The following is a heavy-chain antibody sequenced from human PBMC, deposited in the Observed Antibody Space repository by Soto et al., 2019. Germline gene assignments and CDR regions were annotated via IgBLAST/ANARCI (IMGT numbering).Heavy chain of an antibody. J-gene: IGHJ6*02. Sequence: QVQLVQSGAEVKKPGSSVKVSCKASGGTFSSYAISWVRQAPGQGLEWMGGIIPIFGTANYAQKFQGRVTMTADEATRTADMELRSLRSEDTAVYYCASGGCSGGSCPYYYYGMDVWGQGTTVTVSS. D-gene: IGHD2-15*01. CDR1: GGTFSSYA. V-gene: IGHV1-69*12. CDR2: IIPIFGTA. CDR3: ASGGCSGGSCPYYYYGMDV.